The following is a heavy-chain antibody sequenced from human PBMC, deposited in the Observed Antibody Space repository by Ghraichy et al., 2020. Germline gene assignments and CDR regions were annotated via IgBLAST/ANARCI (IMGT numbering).Heavy chain of an antibody. J-gene: IGHJ4*02. Sequence: GESLNISCVVSGFTFSSSGMHWVRQAPGKGLEWVAIIWYDGSNKYYADSVKGRFTISRDNSKNTLYLQMNSLRAEDTAVYYCARVTSDWSLDYWGQGTLVTVSS. CDR1: GFTFSSSG. V-gene: IGHV3-33*01. CDR3: ARVTSDWSLDY. D-gene: IGHD6-19*01. CDR2: IWYDGSNK.